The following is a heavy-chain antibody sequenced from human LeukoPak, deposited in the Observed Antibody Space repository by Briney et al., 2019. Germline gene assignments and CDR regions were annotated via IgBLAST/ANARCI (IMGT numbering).Heavy chain of an antibody. D-gene: IGHD3-10*01. CDR3: ARFGPGRPYYYGMDV. V-gene: IGHV4-34*01. J-gene: IGHJ6*02. CDR2: INHSGST. CDR1: GGSFRGYY. Sequence: SETLSLTCAVYGGSFRGYYWSWIRQPPGKGLEWIGEINHSGSTNYNPSLKSRVTISVDTSKNQFSLKLSSVTAADTAVYYCARFGPGRPYYYGMDVWGQGTTVTVSS.